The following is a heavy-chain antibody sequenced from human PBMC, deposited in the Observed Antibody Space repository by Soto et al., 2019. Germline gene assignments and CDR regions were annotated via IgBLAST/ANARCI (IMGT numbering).Heavy chain of an antibody. CDR2: IWYDGSNK. CDR3: ARASARWLQSGGMDV. D-gene: IGHD5-12*01. CDR1: GFTFSIYG. J-gene: IGHJ6*02. V-gene: IGHV3-33*01. Sequence: GGSLRLSCAASGFTFSIYGMHWVRQAPGKGLEWVAVIWYDGSNKYYADSVKGRFTISRDNSKNTLYLQMNSLRAEDTAVYYCARASARWLQSGGMDVWGQGTTVTVSS.